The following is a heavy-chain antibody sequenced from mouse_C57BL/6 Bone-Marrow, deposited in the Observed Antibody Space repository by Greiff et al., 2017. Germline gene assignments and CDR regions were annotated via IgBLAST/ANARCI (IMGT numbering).Heavy chain of an antibody. CDR2: ISYDGSN. CDR3: EKNSY. V-gene: IGHV3-6*01. J-gene: IGHJ3*01. Sequence: EVKVEESGPGLVKPSQSLSLTCSVTGYSITSGYYWNWIRQFPGNKLEWMGYISYDGSNNYNPSLKNRISITRDTSKNQFFLKLNSVTTEDTATYYCEKNSYWGQGTLVTVSA. CDR1: GYSITSGYY.